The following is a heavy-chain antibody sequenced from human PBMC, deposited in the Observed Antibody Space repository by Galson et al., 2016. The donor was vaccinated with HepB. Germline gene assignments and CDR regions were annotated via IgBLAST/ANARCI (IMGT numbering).Heavy chain of an antibody. CDR2: IKEDGSEK. Sequence: SLRLSCAASGFTFSSHWMSWVRQAPGKGLEWVANIKEDGSEKYYVDSVKGRFTISRDNAKNSLYLQMSSLRAEDTAVYYCARKGGGDNDYWGQGTLVTVSS. D-gene: IGHD2-21*01. CDR1: GFTFSSHW. CDR3: ARKGGGDNDY. J-gene: IGHJ4*02. V-gene: IGHV3-7*01.